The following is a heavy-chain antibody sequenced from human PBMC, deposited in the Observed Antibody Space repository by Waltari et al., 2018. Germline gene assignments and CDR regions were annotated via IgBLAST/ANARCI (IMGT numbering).Heavy chain of an antibody. CDR2: ISAYNGNT. D-gene: IGHD3-3*01. V-gene: IGHV1-18*04. Sequence: QVQLVQSGAEVKKPGASVKVSCKASGYTFTSYGISWVRQAPGQGLEWMGWISAYNGNTNYAQKLQGRVTMTTDTSTSTAYMELRRLRSDDTAVYYCSRDTGPITIFGVVGDYWGQGTLVTVSS. CDR3: SRDTGPITIFGVVGDY. CDR1: GYTFTSYG. J-gene: IGHJ4*02.